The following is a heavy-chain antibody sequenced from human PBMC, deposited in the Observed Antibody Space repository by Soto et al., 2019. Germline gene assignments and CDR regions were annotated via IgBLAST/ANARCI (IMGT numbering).Heavy chain of an antibody. V-gene: IGHV3-74*01. CDR2: INSGGGTT. J-gene: IGHJ4*02. D-gene: IGHD3-10*01. CDR1: GFTFSSYW. Sequence: GGSLRLSCGASGFTFSSYWMHWFRQAPEKGLMWVSRINSGGGTTTYADSVKGRFTISRDNAKNTLYLQMNGLRAEDTAVYYCARWFTYGNFDYFDYWGQGTQVTVSS. CDR3: ARWFTYGNFDYFDY.